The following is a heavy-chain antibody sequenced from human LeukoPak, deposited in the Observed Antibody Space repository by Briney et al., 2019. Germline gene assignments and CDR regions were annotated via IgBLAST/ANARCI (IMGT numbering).Heavy chain of an antibody. Sequence: GGSLRLSCAASGFTFSRYSMNWVRQAPGKGLEWVSSISSSSSYIYYADSVKGRFTISRDNAKNSLYLQMNSLRAEDTAVYYCARDHDEVAIYYYYGMDVWGQGTTVTVSS. CDR3: ARDHDEVAIYYYYGMDV. CDR2: ISSSSSYI. J-gene: IGHJ6*02. CDR1: GFTFSRYS. D-gene: IGHD2-15*01. V-gene: IGHV3-21*01.